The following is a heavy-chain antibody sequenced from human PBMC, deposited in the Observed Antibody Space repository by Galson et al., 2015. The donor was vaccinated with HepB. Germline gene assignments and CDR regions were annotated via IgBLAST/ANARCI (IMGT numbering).Heavy chain of an antibody. D-gene: IGHD6-19*01. CDR2: ISSSGTLT. J-gene: IGHJ4*02. CDR1: GFTFSDYY. V-gene: IGHV3-11*06. Sequence: SLRLSCAASGFTFSDYYMTWVRQAPGKGLEWMSYISSSGTLTNYIDSVKGRFTISRDNANNSLYLQMNSLRAEDTAIYYCGGDSGSGWHTDYWGQGTLVTVSS. CDR3: GGDSGSGWHTDY.